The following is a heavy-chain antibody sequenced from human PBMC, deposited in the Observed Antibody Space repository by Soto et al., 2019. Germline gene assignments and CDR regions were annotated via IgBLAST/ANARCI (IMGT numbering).Heavy chain of an antibody. Sequence: PSETLSLTCTVSGGSISSYYWSWIRQPPGKGLEWIGYIYYSGSTNYNPSPKSRVTISVDTSKNQFSLKLSSVTAADTAVYYCARGHGSVDYWGQGTLVTVSS. V-gene: IGHV4-59*01. CDR1: GGSISSYY. D-gene: IGHD3-10*01. CDR3: ARGHGSVDY. J-gene: IGHJ4*02. CDR2: IYYSGST.